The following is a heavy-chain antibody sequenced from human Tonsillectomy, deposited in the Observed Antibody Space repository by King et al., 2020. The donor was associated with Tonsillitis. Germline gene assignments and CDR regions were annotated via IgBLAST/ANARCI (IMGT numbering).Heavy chain of an antibody. J-gene: IGHJ4*02. CDR3: ARHRNWVVDY. CDR2: IHYTGST. CDR1: GGSISSYY. Sequence: KLQESGPGLVKPSETLSLTCSVSGGSISSYYWSWIRQPPGKGLEWIGYIHYTGSTNYNPSLKSRVALSVDTSKNHFSLKLSSVTAADTAVYYCARHRNWVVDYWGQGTLVTVSS. D-gene: IGHD1-1*01. V-gene: IGHV4-59*08.